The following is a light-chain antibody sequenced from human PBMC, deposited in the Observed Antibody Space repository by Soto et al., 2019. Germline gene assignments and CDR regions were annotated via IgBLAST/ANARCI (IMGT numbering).Light chain of an antibody. V-gene: IGKV3D-20*02. J-gene: IGKJ5*01. CDR2: GAS. CDR1: QSVSSSY. Sequence: EIVLTQSPGTLSLSPGERATLSCRASQSVSSSYLAWYHQKPGQAPRLLIYGASSRATGIPDRFSGSGSGTDFTLTISSLQSEDFAVYYCQQRSNWPPITFGQGTRLEI. CDR3: QQRSNWPPIT.